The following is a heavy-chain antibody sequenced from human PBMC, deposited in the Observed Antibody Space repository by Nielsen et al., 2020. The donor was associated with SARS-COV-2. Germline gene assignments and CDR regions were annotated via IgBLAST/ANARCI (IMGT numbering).Heavy chain of an antibody. Sequence: SETLSLTCAVYGGSFSGYYWSWIRQPPGKGLEWIGEINHSGSTNYNPSLKSRVTISVDTSKNQFSLKLSSVTAADTAVCYCARPKYPLGAARKEYFQHWGQGTLVTVSS. D-gene: IGHD6-6*01. CDR2: INHSGST. CDR3: ARPKYPLGAARKEYFQH. V-gene: IGHV4-34*01. CDR1: GGSFSGYY. J-gene: IGHJ1*01.